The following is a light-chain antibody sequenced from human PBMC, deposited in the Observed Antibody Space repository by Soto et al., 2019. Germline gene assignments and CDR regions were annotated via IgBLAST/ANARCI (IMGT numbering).Light chain of an antibody. CDR3: QSWVPGIVV. CDR2: LNSDGSH. CDR1: SGHSSYT. J-gene: IGLJ2*01. V-gene: IGLV4-69*01. Sequence: QSVLTQSPSASASLGASVKLTCTLSSGHSSYTIAWHQLQPEKGPRYLMRLNSDGSHSKGDGIPDRFSGSSSGAERYLTISSLQSEDEADYYCQSWVPGIVVFGGGTKVTVL.